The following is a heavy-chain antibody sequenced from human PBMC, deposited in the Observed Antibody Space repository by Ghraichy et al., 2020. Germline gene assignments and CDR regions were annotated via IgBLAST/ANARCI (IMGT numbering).Heavy chain of an antibody. D-gene: IGHD2-2*01. CDR3: ARHDPAPCSSTSCYRHYFDY. Sequence: SETLSLTCTVSGGSISSYYWSWIRQPPGKGLEWIGYIYYSGSTNYNPSLKSRVTISVDTSKNQFSLKLSSVTAADTAVYYCARHDPAPCSSTSCYRHYFDYWGQGTLVTVSS. J-gene: IGHJ4*02. V-gene: IGHV4-59*08. CDR2: IYYSGST. CDR1: GGSISSYY.